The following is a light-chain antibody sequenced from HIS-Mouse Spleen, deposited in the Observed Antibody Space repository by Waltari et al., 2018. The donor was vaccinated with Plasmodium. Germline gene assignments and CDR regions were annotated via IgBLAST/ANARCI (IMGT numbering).Light chain of an antibody. CDR2: EAS. Sequence: SYELTQPPSVSVSPGQKARITCSGDALPKKYPYWYQHKSGQAPVLVIYEASKRPSGIPERFSGSSSGTMATLTISGAQVEDEADYYCYSTDSSGNHRVFGGGTKLTVL. CDR3: YSTDSSGNHRV. CDR1: ALPKKY. V-gene: IGLV3-10*01. J-gene: IGLJ3*02.